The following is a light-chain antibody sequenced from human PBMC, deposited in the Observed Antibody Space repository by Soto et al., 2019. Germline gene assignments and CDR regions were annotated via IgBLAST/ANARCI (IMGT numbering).Light chain of an antibody. CDR3: QQYGSSGWT. J-gene: IGKJ1*01. Sequence: EIVLTQSPATLSLSPGDRATLSCRASQSFRGLLAWYQQKPGQAPRLLIYDTSTRATGIPARFSGSGSGTEFTLTISRLEPEDFAVYYCQQYGSSGWTFGQGTKVDI. CDR1: QSFRGL. CDR2: DTS. V-gene: IGKV3-20*01.